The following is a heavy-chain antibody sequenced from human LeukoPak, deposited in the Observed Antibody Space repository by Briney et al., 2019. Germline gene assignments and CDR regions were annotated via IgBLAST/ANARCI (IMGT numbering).Heavy chain of an antibody. J-gene: IGHJ5*02. CDR2: IGTAGDT. CDR3: ARAVGLNWFDP. D-gene: IGHD1-26*01. Sequence: PGGSLRLSCAASGFTFSSYDMHWVRQATGKGLEWVSAIGTAGDTYYPGSVKGRSAISRENAKNSLYLQMNSLRAGDTAVYYCARAVGLNWFDPWGQGTLVTVSS. CDR1: GFTFSSYD. V-gene: IGHV3-13*01.